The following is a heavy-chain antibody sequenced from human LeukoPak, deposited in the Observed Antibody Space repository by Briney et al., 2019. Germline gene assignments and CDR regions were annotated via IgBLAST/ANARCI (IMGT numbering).Heavy chain of an antibody. Sequence: PGRSLRLSCAASGFTFDDYAMHWVRQAPGKGLEWVSGISWNSGSIGYADSVKGRFTISRDNAKNSLYLQINSLRAEDTALYYCAKDFRTGGSYYGHYFQHWGQGTLVTVSS. J-gene: IGHJ1*01. CDR3: AKDFRTGGSYYGHYFQH. CDR2: ISWNSGSI. CDR1: GFTFDDYA. V-gene: IGHV3-9*01. D-gene: IGHD1-26*01.